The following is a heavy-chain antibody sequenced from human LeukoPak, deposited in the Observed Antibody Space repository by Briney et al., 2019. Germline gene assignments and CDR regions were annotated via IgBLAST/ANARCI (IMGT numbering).Heavy chain of an antibody. CDR2: VDYSAST. CDR1: GGSIGGFY. V-gene: IGHV4-59*01. Sequence: SQTLSLTCTVSGGSIGGFYWTWIPEPPGKGLEWVGDVDYSASTNYNPSLKSRVTISIDTSKNQFSLKLNSVTAADTAVYYCARLRGPKNYYYYMDVWGKGTTVTVSS. D-gene: IGHD2-15*01. J-gene: IGHJ6*03. CDR3: ARLRGPKNYYYYMDV.